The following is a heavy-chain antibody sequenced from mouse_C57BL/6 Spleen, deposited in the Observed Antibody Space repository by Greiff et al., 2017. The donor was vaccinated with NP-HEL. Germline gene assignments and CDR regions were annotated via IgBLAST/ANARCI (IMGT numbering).Heavy chain of an antibody. CDR1: GYTFTSYW. D-gene: IGHD2-4*01. J-gene: IGHJ3*01. V-gene: IGHV1-64*01. CDR3: ARALYDYDRALFAY. CDR2: IHPNSGST. Sequence: QVQLQQPGAELVKPGASVKLSCKASGYTFTSYWMHWVKQRPGQGLEWIGMIHPNSGSTNYNEKFKSKATLTVDKSSSTAYMQLSILTSEDSAVYYWARALYDYDRALFAYWGQGTLVTVSA.